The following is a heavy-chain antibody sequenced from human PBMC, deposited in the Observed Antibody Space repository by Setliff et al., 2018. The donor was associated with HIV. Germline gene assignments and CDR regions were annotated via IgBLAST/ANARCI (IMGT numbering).Heavy chain of an antibody. CDR1: GFSISSRYY. Sequence: PSETLSLTCDVSGFSISSRYYWGWIRQSPGKGLEWIGNIYHTGSSYYNPSLNDRATISLDTSKNQFSLKLSSVTAADTAVYYCATDHAYDYKSYKNLDAFDIWGQGTMVTV. CDR3: ATDHAYDYKSYKNLDAFDI. CDR2: IYHTGSS. V-gene: IGHV4-38-2*02. D-gene: IGHD4-4*01. J-gene: IGHJ3*02.